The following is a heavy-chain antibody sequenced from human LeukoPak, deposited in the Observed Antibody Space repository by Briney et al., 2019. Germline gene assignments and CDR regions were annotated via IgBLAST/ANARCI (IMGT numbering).Heavy chain of an antibody. CDR3: ATAPWFGENYYHHGMDV. J-gene: IGHJ6*02. CDR1: GFTFSSYA. V-gene: IGHV3-23*01. D-gene: IGHD3-10*01. Sequence: GGSLRLSCAASGFTFSSYAMSWVRQAPGKGLEWVSAISGSGGSTYYADSVKGRFTISRDNSKNTLYLQMNSLRAEDTAVYYCATAPWFGENYYHHGMDVWGQGTTVTVSS. CDR2: ISGSGGST.